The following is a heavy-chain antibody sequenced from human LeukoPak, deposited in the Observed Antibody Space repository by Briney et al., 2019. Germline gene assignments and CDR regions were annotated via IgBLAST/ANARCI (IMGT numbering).Heavy chain of an antibody. CDR1: SGSIGSSSNY. Sequence: SETLSLTCTVSSGSIGSSSNYWGWIRQAPGKGLEWIGNVYYSGSTFYNPSLKSRVTISVDTSKNQFSLKLRSVTAADTAIYYCARASFNVIFGNWFDPWGQGTLVTVSS. V-gene: IGHV4-39*01. CDR3: ARASFNVIFGNWFDP. CDR2: VYYSGST. J-gene: IGHJ5*02. D-gene: IGHD3-10*02.